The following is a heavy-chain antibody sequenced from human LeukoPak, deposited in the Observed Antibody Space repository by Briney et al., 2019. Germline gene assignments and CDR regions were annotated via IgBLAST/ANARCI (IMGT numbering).Heavy chain of an antibody. CDR2: ISYDGSNK. CDR1: GFTFSSYA. V-gene: IGHV3-30*04. J-gene: IGHJ4*02. Sequence: GGSLRLSCAASGFTFSSYAMHWVRQAPGKGLEWVAVISYDGSNKYYADSVKGRFTISRDNSKNTLYLQMNSLRAEDTAVYYCARTMTTVVRGAFDYWGQGTLVTVSS. CDR3: ARTMTTVVRGAFDY. D-gene: IGHD4-23*01.